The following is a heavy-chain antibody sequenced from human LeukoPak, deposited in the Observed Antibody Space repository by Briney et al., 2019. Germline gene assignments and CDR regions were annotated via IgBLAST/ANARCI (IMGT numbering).Heavy chain of an antibody. CDR1: GFTFSDYH. CDR2: ISSSSSYT. J-gene: IGHJ4*02. Sequence: NPGGSLRLSCAASGFTFSDYHMSWIRQAPGKGLEWVSYISSSSSYTNYADSVKGRFTISRDNAKNSLYLQMNSLRAEDTAVYYCASEAIAVAGAPDYWGQGTLVTVSS. CDR3: ASEAIAVAGAPDY. V-gene: IGHV3-11*05. D-gene: IGHD6-19*01.